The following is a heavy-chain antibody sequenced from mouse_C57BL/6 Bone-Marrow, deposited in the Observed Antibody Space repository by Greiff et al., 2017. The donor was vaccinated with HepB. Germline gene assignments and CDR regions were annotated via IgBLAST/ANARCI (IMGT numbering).Heavy chain of an antibody. J-gene: IGHJ3*01. V-gene: IGHV1-15*01. Sequence: VQLQQSGAELVRPGASVTLSCKASGYTFTDYEMHWVKQTPVHGLEWIGAIDPETGGTAYNQKFKGKAILTADKSSSTAYMELRSLTSEDSAVYYCTRGRPGGFAYWGQGTLVTVSA. CDR3: TRGRPGGFAY. CDR1: GYTFTDYE. CDR2: IDPETGGT. D-gene: IGHD4-1*01.